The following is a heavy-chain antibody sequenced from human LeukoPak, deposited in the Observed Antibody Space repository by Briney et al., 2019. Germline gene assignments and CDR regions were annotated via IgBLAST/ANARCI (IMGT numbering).Heavy chain of an antibody. CDR3: AKDPRGLGYSYGYLKD. D-gene: IGHD5-18*01. Sequence: GRSLRLSCAASGFTFSSYGMHWVRQAPGKGLEWVAVISYDGSNKYYADSVKGRFTISRDNSKNTLYLQMNSLRAEDTAVYYCAKDPRGLGYSYGYLKDWGQGTLVTVSS. CDR2: ISYDGSNK. J-gene: IGHJ4*02. V-gene: IGHV3-30*18. CDR1: GFTFSSYG.